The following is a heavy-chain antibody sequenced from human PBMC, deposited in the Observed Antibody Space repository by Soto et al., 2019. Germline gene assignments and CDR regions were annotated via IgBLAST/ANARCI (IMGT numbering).Heavy chain of an antibody. J-gene: IGHJ5*02. CDR3: AWDTSGRFRNYH. D-gene: IGHD1-26*01. Sequence: EVQLVESGGGLVKPGDSHRLSCAVSGLKFSDAWMNWVRQAPGKGLEWVGRIKSKGSGETKDYAAPVKGRFAISRSDARDTMYLQMNSLKTEDTAVYYCAWDTSGRFRNYHWGQGTMVTVSS. V-gene: IGHV3-15*07. CDR2: IKSKGSGETK. CDR1: GLKFSDAW.